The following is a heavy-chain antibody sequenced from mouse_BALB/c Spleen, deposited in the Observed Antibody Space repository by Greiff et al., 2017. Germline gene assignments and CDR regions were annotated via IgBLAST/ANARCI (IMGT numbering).Heavy chain of an antibody. CDR2: ISSGSSTI. Sequence: DVMLVESGGGLVQPGGSRKLSCAASGFTFSSFGMHWVRQAPEKGLEWVAYISSGSSTIYYADTVKGRFTISRDNPKNTLFLQMTSLRSEDTAMYYCARVRYDYAMDYWGQGTSVTVSS. CDR1: GFTFSSFG. CDR3: ARVRYDYAMDY. V-gene: IGHV5-17*02. J-gene: IGHJ4*01. D-gene: IGHD2-3*01.